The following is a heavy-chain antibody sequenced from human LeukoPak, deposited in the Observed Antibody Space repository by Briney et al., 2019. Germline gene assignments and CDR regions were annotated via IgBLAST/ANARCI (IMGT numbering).Heavy chain of an antibody. CDR1: GGSISSSNW. CDR3: ARARGLAAAGTLNY. V-gene: IGHV4-4*02. J-gene: IGHJ4*02. Sequence: SGTLSLTCAVSGGSISSSNWWSWDRQPPGKGLEWIGEIYHSGSTNYNPSLKSRVAISVDKSKNQFSLKLSSVTAADTAVYYCARARGLAAAGTLNYWGQGTLVTVSS. CDR2: IYHSGST. D-gene: IGHD6-13*01.